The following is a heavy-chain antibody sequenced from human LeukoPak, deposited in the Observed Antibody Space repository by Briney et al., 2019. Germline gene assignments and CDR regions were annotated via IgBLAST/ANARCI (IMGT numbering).Heavy chain of an antibody. V-gene: IGHV3-74*01. CDR3: ARDGYNYYFDY. D-gene: IGHD5-24*01. J-gene: IGHJ4*02. CDR1: GFTFSSYA. Sequence: GGSLRLSCAASGFTFSSYAMSWVRQAPGKGLVWVSRINSDGSSTSYADSVKGRFTISRDNAKNTLYLQMNSLRAEDTAVYYCARDGYNYYFDYWGQGTLVTVSS. CDR2: INSDGSST.